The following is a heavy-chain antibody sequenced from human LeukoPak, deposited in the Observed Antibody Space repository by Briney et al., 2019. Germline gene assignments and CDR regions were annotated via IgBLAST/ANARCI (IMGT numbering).Heavy chain of an antibody. CDR1: GYTFTGYY. CDR3: ARGRNSVYYFNVVAPYYFDY. V-gene: IGHV1-2*06. J-gene: IGHJ4*02. CDR2: INPNSGGT. Sequence: SVKVSCKASGYTFTGYYMHWVRQAPGQGLEWMGRINPNSGGTNYAQKFQGRVTMTRDTSINTAYMDLSRLRSDDAAVYYCARGRNSVYYFNVVAPYYFDYWGQGTLVTVSS. D-gene: IGHD3-22*01.